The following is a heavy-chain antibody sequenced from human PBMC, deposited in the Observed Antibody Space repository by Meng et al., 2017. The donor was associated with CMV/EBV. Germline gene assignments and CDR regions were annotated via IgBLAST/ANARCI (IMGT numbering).Heavy chain of an antibody. J-gene: IGHJ4*02. Sequence: SCTASKSTCTGFYRHWVRQAPRHGLEWMEWIKPNSGDTNNAQKFQSRVTMTRNTSISTAYMELSRLRSDDTAEYYCESEYSSGPGHYWGQGTLVTVSS. D-gene: IGHD6-19*01. CDR1: KSTCTGFY. CDR2: IKPNSGDT. CDR3: ESEYSSGPGHY. V-gene: IGHV1-2*02.